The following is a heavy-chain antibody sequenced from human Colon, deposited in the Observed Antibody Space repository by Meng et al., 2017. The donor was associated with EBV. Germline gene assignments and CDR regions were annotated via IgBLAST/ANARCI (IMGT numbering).Heavy chain of an antibody. CDR2: INHVGST. CDR1: GGSFSDSY. V-gene: IGHV4-34*01. Sequence: QVQLQQWGAGLLKPSETLSLTCTVYGGSFSDSYWTWICQPPGKGLEWIGEINHVGSTTYNPSLKSRVTISVDTSKNQFSLKLSSVTAADAAVYYCASSDCSGGTCYLDCWGQGTLVTVSS. D-gene: IGHD2-15*01. J-gene: IGHJ4*02. CDR3: ASSDCSGGTCYLDC.